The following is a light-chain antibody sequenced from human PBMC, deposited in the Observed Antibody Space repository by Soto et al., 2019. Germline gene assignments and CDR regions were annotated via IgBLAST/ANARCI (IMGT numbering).Light chain of an antibody. CDR2: AAS. V-gene: IGKV1-27*01. J-gene: IGKJ2*01. CDR3: QKYNSAPNT. Sequence: DIQMTQSPSSLSASVGDRVTITCRAHQDISNYLDWYQQKPGKVPELLIYAASTLRTGVQSRFSGSGSGTVFTLTINNLQPEDVATYYCQKYNSAPNTFGRGTRLEIK. CDR1: QDISNY.